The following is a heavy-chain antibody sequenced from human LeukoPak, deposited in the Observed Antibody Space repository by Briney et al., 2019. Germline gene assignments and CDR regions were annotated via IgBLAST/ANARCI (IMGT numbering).Heavy chain of an antibody. CDR3: ANFYYDSSGYYNDY. Sequence: GGSLRLSCAVSGFTPSDYSLNWVRQAPGKGLEWVSYISSSSNYIYYADSVKGRFTISRDNAKNSLYLQMNSLRAEDTAVYYCANFYYDSSGYYNDYWGQGTLVTVSS. CDR2: ISSSSNYI. V-gene: IGHV3-21*05. J-gene: IGHJ4*02. D-gene: IGHD3-22*01. CDR1: GFTPSDYS.